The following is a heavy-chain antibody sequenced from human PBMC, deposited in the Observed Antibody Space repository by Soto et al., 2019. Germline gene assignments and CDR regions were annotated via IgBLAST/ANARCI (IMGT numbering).Heavy chain of an antibody. V-gene: IGHV1-69*01. D-gene: IGHD2-15*01. CDR2: IIPIFGTA. Sequence: QVQLVQSGAEVKKPGSSVKVSCKASGGTFSSYAISWVRQAPGQGLEWMGGIIPIFGTANYAQKFQGRVTITADESTSTAYMELSSLRSEDTAVYYCAKLPGYCSGGSCYPQDYGMDVWGQGTTVTVSS. CDR3: AKLPGYCSGGSCYPQDYGMDV. CDR1: GGTFSSYA. J-gene: IGHJ6*02.